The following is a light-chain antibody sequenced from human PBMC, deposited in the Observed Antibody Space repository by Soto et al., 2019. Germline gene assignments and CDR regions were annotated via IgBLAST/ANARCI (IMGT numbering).Light chain of an antibody. CDR1: QSVSSD. J-gene: IGKJ4*01. Sequence: EIVLTQSPATLPVSPGDRATLSCRASQSVSSDLAWFQQKPGQAPRFLIYDASTRATGIPARFSGSGSETDFTLTISSLQSEDFAIYYCQQYNNWPLTFGGGTKVEIK. V-gene: IGKV3-15*01. CDR3: QQYNNWPLT. CDR2: DAS.